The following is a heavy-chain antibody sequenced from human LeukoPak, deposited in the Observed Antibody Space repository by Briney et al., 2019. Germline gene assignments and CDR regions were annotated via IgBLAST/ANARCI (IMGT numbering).Heavy chain of an antibody. D-gene: IGHD5-12*01. CDR2: IIPIFGTA. Sequence: SVKVSCKASGGTFSSYAISWVRQAPGQGLEWMGGIIPIFGTANYAQKFQGRLTITTDESTSTAYMELSSLRSEDTAVDYCARGPSAYIVATITWGQGTLVTVSS. J-gene: IGHJ5*02. CDR3: ARGPSAYIVATIT. V-gene: IGHV1-69*05. CDR1: GGTFSSYA.